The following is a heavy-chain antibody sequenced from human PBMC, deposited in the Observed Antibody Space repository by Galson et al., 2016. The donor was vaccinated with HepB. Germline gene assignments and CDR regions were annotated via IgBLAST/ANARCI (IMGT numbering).Heavy chain of an antibody. CDR2: INQDGSEK. CDR1: GFSFSRYW. D-gene: IGHD5-12*01. V-gene: IGHV3-7*04. Sequence: SLRLSCAASGFSFSRYWMNWVRQAPGKGLEWVANINQDGSEKYCVDSVKGRFTISRDNAKNSLYLQMNSLRAEDTAVYFCARASGYDGRNRPGPYYYYFDYWGQGTLVTVSS. CDR3: ARASGYDGRNRPGPYYYYFDY. J-gene: IGHJ4*02.